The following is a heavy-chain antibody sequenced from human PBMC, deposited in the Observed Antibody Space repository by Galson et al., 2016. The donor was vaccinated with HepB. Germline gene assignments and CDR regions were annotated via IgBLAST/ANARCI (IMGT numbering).Heavy chain of an antibody. Sequence: SLRLSCAASGFTFTRHWMHWVRQAPGKGLEWVANINQGGGEKYYVDSVKGRFTISRDNSKNSLYLQMNSLRAEDTAVYYCANHRGWGQGTLVTVSS. CDR2: INQGGGEK. CDR3: ANHRG. J-gene: IGHJ4*02. CDR1: GFTFTRHW. V-gene: IGHV3-7*03. D-gene: IGHD1-14*01.